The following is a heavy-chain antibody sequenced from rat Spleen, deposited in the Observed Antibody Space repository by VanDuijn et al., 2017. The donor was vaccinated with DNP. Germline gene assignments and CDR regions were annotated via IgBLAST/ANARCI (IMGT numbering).Heavy chain of an antibody. CDR1: GFTFSDYY. D-gene: IGHD1-1*01. J-gene: IGHJ3*01. V-gene: IGHV5-22*01. CDR2: IRFDGAIT. Sequence: EVQLVESGGGLVQPGRSLKLSCAASGFTFSDYYMAWVRQAPTKGLEWVAYIRFDGAITYYGDSVKGRFTISRENAKSFLYLQMNSLRSEDMATYYCTRPMDYFSGGFAHWGQGTLVTVSS. CDR3: TRPMDYFSGGFAH.